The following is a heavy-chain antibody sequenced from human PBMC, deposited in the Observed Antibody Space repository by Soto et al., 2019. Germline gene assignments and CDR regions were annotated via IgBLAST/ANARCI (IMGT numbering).Heavy chain of an antibody. Sequence: EVQLLESGGGLVQPGGSLRLSCAASGFTFSDYALSWVRQAPGKGLEWVSTISGSGDNTYHADSVKGRITVSRDNSKNTLYLQMSSLSAEDTAVYEYEKGGNTNSNYYSYLDVWGKGTAVTVSS. V-gene: IGHV3-23*01. D-gene: IGHD5-12*01. CDR2: ISGSGDNT. J-gene: IGHJ6*03. CDR3: EKGGNTNSNYYSYLDV. CDR1: GFTFSDYA.